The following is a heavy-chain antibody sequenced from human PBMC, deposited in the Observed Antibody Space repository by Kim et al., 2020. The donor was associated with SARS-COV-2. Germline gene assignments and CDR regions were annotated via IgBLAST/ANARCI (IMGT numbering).Heavy chain of an antibody. CDR2: IYYSGST. Sequence: SETLSLTCTVSGGSISSSSYYWGWIRQPPGKGLEWIGSIYYSGSTYYNPSLKSRVTISVDTSKNQFSLKLSSVTAADTAVYYCARERETKHTVTFDYWGQGTLVTVSS. D-gene: IGHD4-17*01. V-gene: IGHV4-39*07. CDR1: GGSISSSSYY. CDR3: ARERETKHTVTFDY. J-gene: IGHJ4*02.